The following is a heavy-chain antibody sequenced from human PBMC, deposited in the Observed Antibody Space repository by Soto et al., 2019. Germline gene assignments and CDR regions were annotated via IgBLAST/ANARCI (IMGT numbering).Heavy chain of an antibody. CDR3: AHRVLRTVFGLVTTTAIYFDF. CDR2: IYWDDDK. Sequence: QITLNESGPTQVKPRQTLTLTCTFSGFSLTTSGVCVGWIRQSPGKAPERLALIYWDDDKRYSPSLKSRLTITKDTPKNQVVLTMADLDPADTATYYCAHRVLRTVFGLVTTTAIYFDFWGQGTPVAVSS. CDR1: GFSLTTSGVC. D-gene: IGHD3-3*01. J-gene: IGHJ4*02. V-gene: IGHV2-5*02.